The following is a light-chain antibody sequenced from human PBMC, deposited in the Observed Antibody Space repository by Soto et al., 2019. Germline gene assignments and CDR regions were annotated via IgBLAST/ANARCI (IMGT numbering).Light chain of an antibody. CDR1: QGIRSA. V-gene: IGKV1-33*01. CDR2: AAS. Sequence: IQLAQSPCSLSASVVEGVTVTCRASQGIRSALGWYQQKPGKVPKLLIYAASTLQSGVPSRFSGRGSATDFTLTISSLQPEDIATYYCQQYDVLPPTFGGGTKVDIK. J-gene: IGKJ4*01. CDR3: QQYDVLPPT.